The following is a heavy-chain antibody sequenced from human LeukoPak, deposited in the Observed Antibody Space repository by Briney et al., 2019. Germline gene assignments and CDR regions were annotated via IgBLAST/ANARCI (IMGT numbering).Heavy chain of an antibody. CDR1: GGSISSYY. J-gene: IGHJ4*02. Sequence: SETLSLTCTVSGGSISSYYWSWIRQPPGKGLEWIGNIYSSGSTNYNPSLKSRVSISVDTSKKQFSLKLSSVTAADTAVHYCARRVAGAGFGYWGQGTLVTVSS. V-gene: IGHV4-59*08. CDR2: IYSSGST. D-gene: IGHD6-19*01. CDR3: ARRVAGAGFGY.